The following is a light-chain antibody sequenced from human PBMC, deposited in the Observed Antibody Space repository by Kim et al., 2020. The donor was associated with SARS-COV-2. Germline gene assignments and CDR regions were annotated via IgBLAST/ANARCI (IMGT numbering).Light chain of an antibody. CDR2: EVT. J-gene: IGLJ2*01. Sequence: QSALTQPASVSGSPGQSITISCTGTSSDVGGYDFVSWYQHHPGKAPKLMIYEVTKRPSGVSNRFSGSKSGNTASLTISGLQAEDEADYYCCSYADVTTLLFGGGTQLTVL. V-gene: IGLV2-23*02. CDR3: CSYADVTTLL. CDR1: SSDVGGYDF.